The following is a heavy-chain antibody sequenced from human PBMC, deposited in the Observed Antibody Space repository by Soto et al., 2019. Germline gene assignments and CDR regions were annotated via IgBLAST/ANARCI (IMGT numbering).Heavy chain of an antibody. Sequence: GASVKVSCKTSGYTFTSYHISWVRQAPGQGLEWMGWISVYNGNTNYAQKLQGRVTMTTDTSTSTAYMELRSLRSDDTAVYYCATNSYGSINYYYYNMDVWGQGTTVTVSS. CDR2: ISVYNGNT. CDR3: ATNSYGSINYYYYNMDV. J-gene: IGHJ6*02. CDR1: GYTFTSYH. D-gene: IGHD5-18*01. V-gene: IGHV1-18*01.